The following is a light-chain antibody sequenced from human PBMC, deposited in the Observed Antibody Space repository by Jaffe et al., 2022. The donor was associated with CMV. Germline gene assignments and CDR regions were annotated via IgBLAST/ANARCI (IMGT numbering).Light chain of an antibody. CDR2: WAS. V-gene: IGKV4-1*01. CDR1: HTIFHNSNRHS. Sequence: DIVMTQSPGSLAVSLGERATISCRSSHTIFHNSNRHSLAWYQQKPGQPPRLLIYWASTRESGVPDRFSGSGSGTDFTLTVSSLQAEDVAIYYCQQYFNSVTFGQGTRLEIK. CDR3: QQYFNSVT. J-gene: IGKJ5*01.